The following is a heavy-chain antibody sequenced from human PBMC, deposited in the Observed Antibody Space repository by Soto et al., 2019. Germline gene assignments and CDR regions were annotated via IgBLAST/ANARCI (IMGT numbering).Heavy chain of an antibody. D-gene: IGHD1-26*01. J-gene: IGHJ3*02. Sequence: PGGSLRLSCAASGFTFSSYAMSWVRQAPGKGLEWVSAISGSGGSTYYADSVKGRFTISRDNSKNTLYLQMNSLRAEDTAVYYCVNCKKWSAVPDAFDIWGQGTMVPVSS. CDR2: ISGSGGST. CDR1: GFTFSSYA. V-gene: IGHV3-23*01. CDR3: VNCKKWSAVPDAFDI.